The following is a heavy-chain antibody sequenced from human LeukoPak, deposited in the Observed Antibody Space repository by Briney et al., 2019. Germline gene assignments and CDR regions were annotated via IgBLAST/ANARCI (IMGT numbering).Heavy chain of an antibody. J-gene: IGHJ4*02. Sequence: GSLRLSCAASGFTFSSYWMSWVRQAPRKGLEWVANIKQAGSDKYYVDSVKGRFTISRDNTKNSLYLQMNSLRAEDTAVYYCATAFRGSYDNWGQGTLVTVSS. CDR1: GFTFSSYW. CDR2: IKQAGSDK. V-gene: IGHV3-7*01. D-gene: IGHD1-26*01. CDR3: ATAFRGSYDN.